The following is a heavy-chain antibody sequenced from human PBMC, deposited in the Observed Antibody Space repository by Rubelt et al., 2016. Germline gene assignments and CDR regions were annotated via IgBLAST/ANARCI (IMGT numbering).Heavy chain of an antibody. CDR1: FSDSA. CDR3: ARSGDGRTDWYFVY. D-gene: IGHD3-9*01. Sequence: FSDSAMHWVRQASGKGLEWVGYIRSKANNYATVYGASVKGRFTISRDDSKNTAYLQMNSLKTEDTAVYYCARSGDGRTDWYFVYWGQGTLVTVSS. V-gene: IGHV3-73*01. J-gene: IGHJ4*02. CDR2: IRSKANNYAT.